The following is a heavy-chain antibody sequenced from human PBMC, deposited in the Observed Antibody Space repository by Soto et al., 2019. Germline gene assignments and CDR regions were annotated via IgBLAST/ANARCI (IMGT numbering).Heavy chain of an antibody. J-gene: IGHJ6*02. Sequence: SETLSLTCTVSGGSVSSGSYYWSWIRQPPGKGLEWIGYIYYSGSTNYNPSLKSRVTISVDTSKNQFSLKLSSVTAADTAVYYCARGRGLQLYYYYGMDVWGQGTTVTVSS. V-gene: IGHV4-61*01. CDR2: IYYSGST. CDR1: GGSVSSGSYY. CDR3: ARGRGLQLYYYYGMDV. D-gene: IGHD2-2*01.